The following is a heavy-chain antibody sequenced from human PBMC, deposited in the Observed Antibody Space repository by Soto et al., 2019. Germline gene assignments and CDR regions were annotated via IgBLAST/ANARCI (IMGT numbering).Heavy chain of an antibody. Sequence: SETLSLTCTVSGGSISSVGYYWSWIRQHPGKGLEWIWYIYYSGSTYYNPCLKSLVTISVETTKNQFSLELSSVTAADTAVYYCASEEGPLQRVGLGEKLYGMDVLCQGTSVTVSS. CDR3: ASEEGPLQRVGLGEKLYGMDV. V-gene: IGHV4-31*01. CDR2: IYYSGST. D-gene: IGHD3-10*01. CDR1: GGSISSVGYY. J-gene: IGHJ6*02.